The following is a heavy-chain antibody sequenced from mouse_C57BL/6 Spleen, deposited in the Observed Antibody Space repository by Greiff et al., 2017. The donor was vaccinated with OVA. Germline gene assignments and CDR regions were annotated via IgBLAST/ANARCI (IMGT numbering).Heavy chain of an antibody. J-gene: IGHJ4*01. Sequence: QVQLQQPGAELVKPGASVKLSCKASGYTFTSYWMHWVKQRPGQGLEWIGMIHPNSGSTNYNEKFKSKATLTVDKSSRTAYMQLSSLTSEDSAVYYCASRGYDGAMDYWGQGTSVTVSS. CDR3: ASRGYDGAMDY. D-gene: IGHD2-2*01. CDR2: IHPNSGST. V-gene: IGHV1-64*01. CDR1: GYTFTSYW.